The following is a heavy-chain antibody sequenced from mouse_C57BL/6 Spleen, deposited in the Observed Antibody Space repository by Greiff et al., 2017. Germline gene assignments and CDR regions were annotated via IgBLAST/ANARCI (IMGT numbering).Heavy chain of an antibody. CDR3: ARWDYYGSSTYYYAMDY. Sequence: QQSCKASGYTFTSYWMHWVKQRPGQGLEWIGNINPSNGGTNYNEKFKSKATLTVDKSSSTAYMQLSSLTSEDSAVYYCARWDYYGSSTYYYAMDYWGQGTSVTVSA. J-gene: IGHJ4*01. CDR1: GYTFTSYW. D-gene: IGHD1-1*01. V-gene: IGHV1-53*01. CDR2: INPSNGGT.